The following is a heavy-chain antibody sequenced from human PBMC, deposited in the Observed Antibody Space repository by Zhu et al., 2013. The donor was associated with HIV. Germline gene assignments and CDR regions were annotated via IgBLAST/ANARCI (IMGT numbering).Heavy chain of an antibody. V-gene: IGHV1-2*02. J-gene: IGHJ4*02. D-gene: IGHD2-21*01. CDR1: GYTFTNYY. Sequence: QVQLVQSGAEVKKPGASVKISCKASGYTFTNYYMHWVRQTPGQGLEWMGWINPKSGGTKYAQKFQGRVTMTRDTSVRTAYMELSRLKSDDTAVYYCARADRVVIDYWGQGTLVTVSS. CDR3: ARADRVVIDY. CDR2: INPKSGGT.